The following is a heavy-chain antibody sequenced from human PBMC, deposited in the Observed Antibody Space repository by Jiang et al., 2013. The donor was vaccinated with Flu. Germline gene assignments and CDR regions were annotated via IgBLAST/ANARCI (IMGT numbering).Heavy chain of an antibody. CDR2: IYHSGST. D-gene: IGHD2-21*02. CDR1: GYSISSGYY. J-gene: IGHJ4*02. V-gene: IGHV4-38-2*01. CDR3: ASGDRGGDPDSIDY. Sequence: GPGLVKPSETLSLTCAVSGYSISSGYYWGWIRQPPGKGLEWIGSIYHSGSTYYNPSLKSRVTISVDTSKNQFSLKLSSVTAADTAVYYCASGDRGGDPDSIDYWAREPWSPSPQ.